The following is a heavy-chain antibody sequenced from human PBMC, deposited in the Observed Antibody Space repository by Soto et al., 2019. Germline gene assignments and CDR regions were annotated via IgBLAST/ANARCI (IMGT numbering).Heavy chain of an antibody. Sequence: GGSLRLSCAASGFTFSSYAMHWVRQAPGKGLEWVAVISYDGSNKYYADSVKGRFTISRDNSKNTLYLQMNSLRAEDTAVYYCARDRLLITRIVVVPETDYYYYLGMDVWGQGTTVTVSS. CDR1: GFTFSSYA. D-gene: IGHD3-22*01. CDR3: ARDRLLITRIVVVPETDYYYYLGMDV. J-gene: IGHJ6*02. V-gene: IGHV3-30-3*01. CDR2: ISYDGSNK.